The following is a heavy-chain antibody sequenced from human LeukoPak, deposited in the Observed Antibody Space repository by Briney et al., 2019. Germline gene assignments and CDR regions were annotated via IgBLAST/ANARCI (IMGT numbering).Heavy chain of an antibody. CDR1: GGSISSYY. J-gene: IGHJ4*02. CDR2: IYYSGST. CDR3: ARWGEAYYDSSGYRFGPYYFDY. Sequence: PSETLSLTCTVSGGSISSYYWSWIRQPLGKGLEWIGYIYYSGSTNYNPSLKSRVTISVDTSKNQFSLKLSSVTAADTAVYYCARWGEAYYDSSGYRFGPYYFDYWGQGTLVTVSS. V-gene: IGHV4-59*01. D-gene: IGHD3-22*01.